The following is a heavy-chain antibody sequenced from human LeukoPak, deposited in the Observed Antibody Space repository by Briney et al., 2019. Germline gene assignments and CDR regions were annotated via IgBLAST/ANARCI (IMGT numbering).Heavy chain of an antibody. CDR3: ARTGYSSSWYKKKNWFDP. CDR2: IYYSGST. V-gene: IGHV4-39*07. Sequence: SETLSLTCTVSGGSISSSSYYWGWIRQPPGKGLEWIGSIYYSGSTYYNPSLKSRVTISVDTSKNQFSLKLSSVTAADTAVYYCARTGYSSSWYKKKNWFDPWGQGTLVTVSS. D-gene: IGHD6-13*01. CDR1: GGSISSSSYY. J-gene: IGHJ5*02.